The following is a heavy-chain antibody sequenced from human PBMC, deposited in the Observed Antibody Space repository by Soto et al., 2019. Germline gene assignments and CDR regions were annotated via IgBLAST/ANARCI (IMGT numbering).Heavy chain of an antibody. CDR2: ISSNEGVT. CDR1: GFTFSSYA. D-gene: IGHD5-12*01. Sequence: GGSLRLSCSASGFTFSSYAMHWVRQAPGKGLEYVSAISSNEGVTYYADSVKGRFTISRDNSKNTLYLQMSSLRAEDTAVYYCVKDNIARFDYFDYWGQGTLVTVSS. CDR3: VKDNIARFDYFDY. J-gene: IGHJ4*02. V-gene: IGHV3-64D*08.